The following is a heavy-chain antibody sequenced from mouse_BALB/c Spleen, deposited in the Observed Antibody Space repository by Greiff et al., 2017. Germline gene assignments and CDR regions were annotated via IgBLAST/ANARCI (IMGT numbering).Heavy chain of an antibody. CDR1: GFNIKDTY. CDR2: IDPANGNT. Sequence: VQLQQSGAELVKPGASVKLSCTASGFNIKDTYMHWVKQRPEQGLEWIGRIDPANGNTKYDPKFQGKATITADTSSNTAYLQLSSLTSEDTAVYYCAREGAYDYDEAMDYWGQGTSVTVSS. D-gene: IGHD2-4*01. V-gene: IGHV14-3*02. J-gene: IGHJ4*01. CDR3: AREGAYDYDEAMDY.